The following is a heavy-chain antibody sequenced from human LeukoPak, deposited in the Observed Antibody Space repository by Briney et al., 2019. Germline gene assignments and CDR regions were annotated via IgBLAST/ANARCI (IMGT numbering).Heavy chain of an antibody. CDR2: ISGSGHST. CDR1: GFTFSSCA. D-gene: IGHD1-1*01. CDR3: AKDLWSGLEYYYAMDV. Sequence: GGSLRLSCAASGFTFSSCAMSWVRQAPGKGLEWVSTISGSGHSTYYADSVKGRFTISRDNSKNTLYLQMNSLRAEDTAVYYCAKDLWSGLEYYYAMDVWGQGATVTVSS. V-gene: IGHV3-23*01. J-gene: IGHJ6*02.